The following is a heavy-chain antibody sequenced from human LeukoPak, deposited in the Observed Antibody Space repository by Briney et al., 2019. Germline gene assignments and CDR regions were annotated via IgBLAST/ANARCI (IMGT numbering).Heavy chain of an antibody. V-gene: IGHV4-38-2*01. D-gene: IGHD3-9*01. CDR1: GFTFGNAW. CDR2: IYHSGST. Sequence: PGGSLRLSCAASGFTFGNAWMSWVRQAPGKGLEWIGSIYHSGSTYYNPSLKSRVTISVDTSKNQFSLKLSSVTAADTAVYYCARRQPTYYDILTGYYRDDAFDIWGQGTMVTVSS. J-gene: IGHJ3*02. CDR3: ARRQPTYYDILTGYYRDDAFDI.